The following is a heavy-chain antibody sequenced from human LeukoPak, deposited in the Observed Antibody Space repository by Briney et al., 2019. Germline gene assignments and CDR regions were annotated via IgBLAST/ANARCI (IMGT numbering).Heavy chain of an antibody. D-gene: IGHD4-17*01. V-gene: IGHV3-7*03. Sequence: PGGSLRLSCVASGFTFSRHWMTWVRQAPGKGLEWLANINPDGGGKFYLDSVKGRFTMSRDNDWNTLYLQMDSLRADDTAVYYCARLKGTTSVFDCWGQGTLVTVSS. CDR1: GFTFSRHW. CDR2: INPDGGGK. CDR3: ARLKGTTSVFDC. J-gene: IGHJ4*02.